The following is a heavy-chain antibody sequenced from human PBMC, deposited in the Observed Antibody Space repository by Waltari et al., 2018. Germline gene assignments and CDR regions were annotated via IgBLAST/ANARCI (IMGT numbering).Heavy chain of an antibody. CDR2: INPNSGGT. V-gene: IGHV1-2*06. CDR1: VSTLPGNY. D-gene: IGHD3-3*01. CDR3: ARGSVVLEWLLSIWY. J-gene: IGHJ4*02. Sequence: QVQLVQTGAEVKKPRASVKVSCKASVSTLPGNYMHWVRQAPGQGLEWMGRINPNSGGTNYAQKFQGRVTMTRDTSISTAYMELSRLRSDDTAVYYCARGSVVLEWLLSIWYWGQGTLVTVSS.